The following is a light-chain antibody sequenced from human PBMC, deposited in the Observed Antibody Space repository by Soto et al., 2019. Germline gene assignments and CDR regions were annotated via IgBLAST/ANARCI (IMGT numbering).Light chain of an antibody. CDR2: GAA. Sequence: EIVLTQAPGTLSLSPGERATLSCRASQSFSSSYLAWYQQKPGQAPRLLIYGAASRATGIPDRFSGSGSGTDFTLTIIRLEPEDVAVYYCQQYASSPPVTFGPGTKVDIK. J-gene: IGKJ3*01. CDR1: QSFSSSY. V-gene: IGKV3-20*01. CDR3: QQYASSPPVT.